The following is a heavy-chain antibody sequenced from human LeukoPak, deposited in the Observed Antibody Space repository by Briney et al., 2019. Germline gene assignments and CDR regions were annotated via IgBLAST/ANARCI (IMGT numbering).Heavy chain of an antibody. CDR1: GVTSEEYG. J-gene: IGHJ4*02. CDR3: VRESRVGATTQAPFVS. Sequence: PGGSPRLSCAASGVTSEEYGMSWVPQAPGQGLEWFSGINWNGHSTGYADPVKARFTFPRDYARHSMSAQMNSQSGEATPRSYSVRESRVGATTQAPFVSWGQGTVVGVCS. V-gene: IGHV3-20*04. D-gene: IGHD1-26*01. CDR2: INWNGHST.